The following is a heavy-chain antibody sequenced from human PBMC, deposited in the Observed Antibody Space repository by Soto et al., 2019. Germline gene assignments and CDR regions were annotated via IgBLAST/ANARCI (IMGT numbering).Heavy chain of an antibody. CDR1: GFTFSSYA. V-gene: IGHV3-23*01. CDR2: ISGGGDIT. Sequence: EVQLLESGGGLVQPGGSLRLSCAASGFTFSSYAMSWVRQAPRKGLEWVSGISGGGDITYDADSLKGRFTISRDNSKNTLYLKMNSLRVDDTAVYYCARGPTIFGVGVDAFDIWCQGTMVTVSS. D-gene: IGHD3-3*01. CDR3: ARGPTIFGVGVDAFDI. J-gene: IGHJ3*02.